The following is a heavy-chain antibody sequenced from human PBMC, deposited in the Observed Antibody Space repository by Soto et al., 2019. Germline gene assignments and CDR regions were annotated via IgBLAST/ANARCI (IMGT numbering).Heavy chain of an antibody. D-gene: IGHD6-13*01. CDR3: ARGRIAAAVFYYGMDV. CDR1: GDSVSSNSAA. Sequence: SQTLSLTCVISGDSVSSNSAAWNWIRQSPSRGLEWLGRTYYRSKWYNDYAVSLKSRITINPDTSKNQFSLQLNSVTPEDTAVYYCARGRIAAAVFYYGMDVWGQGTTVTVSS. CDR2: TYYRSKWYN. V-gene: IGHV6-1*01. J-gene: IGHJ6*02.